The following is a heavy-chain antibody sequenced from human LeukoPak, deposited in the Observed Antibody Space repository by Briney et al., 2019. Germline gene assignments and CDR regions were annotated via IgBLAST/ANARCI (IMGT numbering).Heavy chain of an antibody. CDR3: ARAISWLPNDY. Sequence: GGSLRLSCAASGFTFSSYWMHWVRQAPGKGLVWVSRINTDGSSTSYADSVKGRFTISRDNAKNTLYLQMNSLRAEDTAVYYCARAISWLPNDYWGQGTLVTVSS. CDR2: INTDGSST. J-gene: IGHJ4*02. V-gene: IGHV3-74*01. CDR1: GFTFSSYW. D-gene: IGHD5-18*01.